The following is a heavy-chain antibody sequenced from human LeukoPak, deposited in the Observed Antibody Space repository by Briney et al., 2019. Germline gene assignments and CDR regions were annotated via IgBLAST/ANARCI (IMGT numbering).Heavy chain of an antibody. Sequence: SETLSHTCTVSGGSIADTTYYWGWIRQSPGKGLEWIGRIYYSGKTYYNPSLTSRVTISVDTSKNQFSLTLTSVTAADTSLYYCARHKQASSGWFISLDPWGQGTLVIVSS. D-gene: IGHD6-19*01. CDR3: ARHKQASSGWFISLDP. CDR2: IYYSGKT. V-gene: IGHV4-39*01. J-gene: IGHJ5*02. CDR1: GGSIADTTYY.